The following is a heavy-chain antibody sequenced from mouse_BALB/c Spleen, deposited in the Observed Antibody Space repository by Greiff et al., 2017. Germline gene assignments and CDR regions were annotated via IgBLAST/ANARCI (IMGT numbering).Heavy chain of an antibody. J-gene: IGHJ3*01. D-gene: IGHD2-1*01. V-gene: IGHV1S81*02. CDR1: GYTFTSYY. CDR2: INPSNGGT. Sequence: QVQLQQPGAELVKPGASVKLSCKASGYTFTSYYMYWVKQRPGQGLEWIGEINPSNGGTNFNEKFKSKATLTVDKSSSTAYMQLSSLTSEDSAVYYCTRGGSLYYGKSWFAYWGQGTLVTVSA. CDR3: TRGGSLYYGKSWFAY.